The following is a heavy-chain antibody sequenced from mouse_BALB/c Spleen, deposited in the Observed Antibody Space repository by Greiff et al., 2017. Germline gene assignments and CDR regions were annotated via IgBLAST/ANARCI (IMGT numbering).Heavy chain of an antibody. V-gene: IGHV5-12-2*01. Sequence: ESGGGLVQPGGSLKLSCAASGFTFSSYTMSWVRQTPEKRLEWVAYISNGGGSTYYPDTVKGRFTISRDNAKNTLYLQMSSLKSEDTAMYYCARHTTVEAMDYWGQGTSVTVSS. CDR3: ARHTTVEAMDY. CDR2: ISNGGGST. J-gene: IGHJ4*01. D-gene: IGHD1-1*01. CDR1: GFTFSSYT.